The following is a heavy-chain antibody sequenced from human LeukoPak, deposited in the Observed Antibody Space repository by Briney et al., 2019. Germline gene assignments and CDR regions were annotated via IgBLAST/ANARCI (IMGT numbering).Heavy chain of an antibody. V-gene: IGHV4-59*08. CDR2: IYYSGST. J-gene: IGHJ4*02. CDR1: GGSISSNY. CDR3: ARQESGSGNYLSYFDY. D-gene: IGHD3-10*01. Sequence: SETLSLTCTVAGGSISSNYWSWIRQPPGKGLEWIAYIYYSGSTNYNPSLKSRVTISVDTSKNQFSLKLSSVTAADTAVYYCARQESGSGNYLSYFDYWGQGTLVTVSS.